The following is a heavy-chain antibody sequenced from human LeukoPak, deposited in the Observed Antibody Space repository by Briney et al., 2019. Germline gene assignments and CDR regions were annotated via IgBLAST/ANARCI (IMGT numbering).Heavy chain of an antibody. J-gene: IGHJ4*02. CDR1: GGSISRYY. CDR2: IYYSGST. Sequence: SETLSLTRTVSGGSISRYYWSWLRQPPGKGLEWMGHIYYSGSTNYNPSLKSRVTISVDTSKNQFSLKLSSVTAADTAVYHCARVMVRGVIITPSYYFDYWGQGTLVTVSS. D-gene: IGHD3-10*01. V-gene: IGHV4-59*08. CDR3: ARVMVRGVIITPSYYFDY.